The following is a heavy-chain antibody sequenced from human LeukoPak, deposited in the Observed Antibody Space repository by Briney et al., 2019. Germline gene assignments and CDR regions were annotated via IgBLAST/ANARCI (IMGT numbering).Heavy chain of an antibody. CDR3: ARDSGYCSNGVCYGIDY. CDR2: ISSRSSYI. D-gene: IGHD2-8*01. J-gene: IGHJ4*02. V-gene: IGHV3-21*01. Sequence: PGGSLRLSCAASGFSFSTYSMNWVRQAPGKGLEWVSSISSRSSYIYYADSAKGRFTISRDNAKNSLYLQMNSLRAEDTAVYYCARDSGYCSNGVCYGIDYWGQGTLVTVSS. CDR1: GFSFSTYS.